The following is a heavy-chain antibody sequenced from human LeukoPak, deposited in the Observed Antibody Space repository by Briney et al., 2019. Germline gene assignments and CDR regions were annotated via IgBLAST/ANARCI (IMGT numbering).Heavy chain of an antibody. Sequence: GGSLRLSCAASGFTFSSYSMNWVRQAPGKGLEWVSSISSSSSYIYYADSVKGRFTISRDNAKNSLYLQMNSLRAEDTAVYYCARDRIAVAGRFDYWGQGTLVTVSS. CDR3: ARDRIAVAGRFDY. D-gene: IGHD6-19*01. J-gene: IGHJ4*02. CDR1: GFTFSSYS. CDR2: ISSSSSYI. V-gene: IGHV3-21*01.